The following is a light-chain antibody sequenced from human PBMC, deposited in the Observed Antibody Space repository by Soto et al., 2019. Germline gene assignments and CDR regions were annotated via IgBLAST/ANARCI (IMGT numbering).Light chain of an antibody. Sequence: QSVLTQPPSASGTPGQRVTVSCSGSSSNIGSNTVNWYQQLPGTAPKLLIYSSDQRPSGVPDRFSGSKSGTSASLAISGLQSEDEADYYCAAWDDSLNGLVFGGGTKVPVL. CDR1: SSNIGSNT. V-gene: IGLV1-44*01. J-gene: IGLJ2*01. CDR2: SSD. CDR3: AAWDDSLNGLV.